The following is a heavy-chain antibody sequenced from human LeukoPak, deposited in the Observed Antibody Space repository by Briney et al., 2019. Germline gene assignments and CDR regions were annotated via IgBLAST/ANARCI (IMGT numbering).Heavy chain of an antibody. CDR1: GFTVSSNY. CDR3: ARDPVGRWSGYFDY. Sequence: PGGSLRLSCAASGFTVSSNYMSWVRQAPGKGLDWVSVIYSGGTTYYADSVKGRFTISRDNSKNTLYLQMNSLRAEDTAVYYCARDPVGRWSGYFDYWGQGTLVTVSS. J-gene: IGHJ4*02. CDR2: IYSGGTT. D-gene: IGHD3-3*01. V-gene: IGHV3-53*01.